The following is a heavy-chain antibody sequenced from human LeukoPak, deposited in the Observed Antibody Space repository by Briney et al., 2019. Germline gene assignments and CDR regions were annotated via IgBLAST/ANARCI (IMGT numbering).Heavy chain of an antibody. CDR2: ISSSGRAT. CDR1: GFTFSNYN. CDR3: AAYSNYAYSFDP. Sequence: GGSLRLSCTASGFTFSNYNMNWVRQAPGKGLEWVSYISSSGRATYYADSVKGRFTISRDNAKNSLYLQMNSLTDEDTAVYYCAAYSNYAYSFDPWGQGTLVTVSS. V-gene: IGHV3-48*02. J-gene: IGHJ5*02. D-gene: IGHD4-11*01.